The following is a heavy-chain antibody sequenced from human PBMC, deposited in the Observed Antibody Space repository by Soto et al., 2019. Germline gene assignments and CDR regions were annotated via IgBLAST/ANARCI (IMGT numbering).Heavy chain of an antibody. CDR3: AKVSRKGSAIDFDY. CDR1: GYTFSNYD. V-gene: IGHV1-8*01. J-gene: IGHJ4*02. D-gene: IGHD3-10*01. CDR2: VNPNNGDT. Sequence: QVPLVQSGAELKKPGASVKVSCKASGYTFSNYDMNWVRQATGQGPEWIGWVNPNNGDTGSAQKFQGQVTLTTDISTTTAYMELTSLRSEDTAIYYCAKVSRKGSAIDFDYWGQGTLITVSS.